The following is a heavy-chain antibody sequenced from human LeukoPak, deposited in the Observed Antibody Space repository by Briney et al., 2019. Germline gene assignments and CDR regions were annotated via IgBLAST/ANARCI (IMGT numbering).Heavy chain of an antibody. V-gene: IGHV1-2*02. J-gene: IGHJ4*02. D-gene: IGHD6-25*01. CDR1: GYTFTGYY. Sequence: ASVKVSCKASGYTFTGYYIHWVRQAPGQGLEWMGWINPNSGGTNYAQKFQGRVTMTRDTSISTAYMELSRLRSDDTAVYHCAVEAAGVDYWGQGTLVTVSS. CDR3: AVEAAGVDY. CDR2: INPNSGGT.